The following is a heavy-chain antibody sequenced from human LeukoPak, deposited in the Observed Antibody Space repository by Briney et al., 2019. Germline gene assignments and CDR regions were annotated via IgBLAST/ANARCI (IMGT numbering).Heavy chain of an antibody. Sequence: PGRSLRLSCAASGFTFITYGMHWVRQAPGKGLEWVAVISTDGSNKYYTDSVKGRFTISRDNSKNTLYLQMNSLRAEDTAVYYCAVWPVGATVRYLPPSFDYWGQGTLVTVSS. D-gene: IGHD1-26*01. CDR2: ISTDGSNK. CDR3: AVWPVGATVRYLPPSFDY. V-gene: IGHV3-30*03. CDR1: GFTFITYG. J-gene: IGHJ4*02.